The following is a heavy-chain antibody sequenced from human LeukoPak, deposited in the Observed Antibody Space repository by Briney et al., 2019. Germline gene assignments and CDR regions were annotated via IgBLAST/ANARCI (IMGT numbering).Heavy chain of an antibody. CDR2: IRYSGSA. J-gene: IGHJ4*02. CDR3: ARLVYDSRGYYFDY. Sequence: SETLSLTCTVSGGSISTYYWSWIRQPPGKGLEWIGYIRYSGSANYNPSLRSRVTISIDTSKNQFSLKLSSVTAADTAVYHCARLVYDSRGYYFDYWGQGTLVTVCS. V-gene: IGHV4-59*08. CDR1: GGSISTYY. D-gene: IGHD3-22*01.